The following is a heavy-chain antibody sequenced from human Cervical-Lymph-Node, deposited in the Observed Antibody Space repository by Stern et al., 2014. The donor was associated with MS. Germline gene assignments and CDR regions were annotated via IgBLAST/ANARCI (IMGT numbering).Heavy chain of an antibody. V-gene: IGHV1-46*03. Sequence: VQLVESGAEVKKPGASVKGSCKASGYTFTSYYMHWVRQAPGQGLEWMGIINPSGGSTSYAQKFQGRVTMTRDTSTSTVYMELSSLRSEDTAVYYCAKGYCSSTSCYAKDWFDPWGQGTLVTVSS. D-gene: IGHD2-2*01. CDR3: AKGYCSSTSCYAKDWFDP. CDR2: INPSGGST. J-gene: IGHJ5*02. CDR1: GYTFTSYY.